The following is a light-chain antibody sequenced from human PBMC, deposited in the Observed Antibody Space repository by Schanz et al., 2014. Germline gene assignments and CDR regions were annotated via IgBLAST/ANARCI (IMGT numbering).Light chain of an antibody. CDR2: QVT. Sequence: QSALTQPRSVSGSPGQSVTVSCTGTSSDVGGYNYVSWYQQHPGKAPKVMISQVTKRPSGVPDRFSGSKSGNTASLTVSGLQAEDEADYYCSSYSGSDIVLFGGGTKLTVL. V-gene: IGLV2-11*01. CDR3: SSYSGSDIVL. CDR1: SSDVGGYNY. J-gene: IGLJ2*01.